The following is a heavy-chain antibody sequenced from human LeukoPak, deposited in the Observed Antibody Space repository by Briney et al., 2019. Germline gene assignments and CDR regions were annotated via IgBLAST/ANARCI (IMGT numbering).Heavy chain of an antibody. CDR2: ISSSSSYI. D-gene: IGHD1-26*01. CDR3: ARDRIWDIVGAQRVYYFDY. V-gene: IGHV3-21*01. Sequence: PGGSLRLSCAASGFTFTMFSMNWLRQAPGKGLEWVSSISSSSSYIYYADSVKGRFTISRDNAKNSLYLQMNSLRAEDTAVYYCARDRIWDIVGAQRVYYFDYWGQGTLVTVSS. J-gene: IGHJ4*02. CDR1: GFTFTMFS.